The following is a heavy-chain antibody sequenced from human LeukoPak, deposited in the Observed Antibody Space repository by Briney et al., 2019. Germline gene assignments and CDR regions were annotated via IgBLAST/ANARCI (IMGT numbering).Heavy chain of an antibody. CDR3: AREYYDSSGYYWDSNWFDP. V-gene: IGHV4-4*07. Sequence: KPSETLSLTCTVSGGSISSYYWSWIRQPAGKGLEWIGRIYTSGSTNYNPSLKSRVTMSVDTSKNQFSLRLSSVTAADTAVYYCAREYYDSSGYYWDSNWFDPWGQGTLVTVSS. CDR2: IYTSGST. CDR1: GGSISSYY. J-gene: IGHJ5*02. D-gene: IGHD3-22*01.